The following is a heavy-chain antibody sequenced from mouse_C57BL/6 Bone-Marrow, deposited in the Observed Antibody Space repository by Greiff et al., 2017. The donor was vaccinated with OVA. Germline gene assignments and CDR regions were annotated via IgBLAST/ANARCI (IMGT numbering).Heavy chain of an antibody. CDR3: ARIMVTSYYCDY. D-gene: IGHD2-2*01. V-gene: IGHV8-12*01. J-gene: IGHJ2*01. CDR1: GFSLSTSGMG. CDR2: IYWDDDK. Sequence: QVTLKESGPGLLQSSQTLSLTCSFSGFSLSTSGMGVSWLRQPSGKGLAWLAPIYWDDDKRYHPSLKSRLTISKDTSRNQVFLKITSVDTADTATYYCARIMVTSYYCDYWGQGTTLTVSS.